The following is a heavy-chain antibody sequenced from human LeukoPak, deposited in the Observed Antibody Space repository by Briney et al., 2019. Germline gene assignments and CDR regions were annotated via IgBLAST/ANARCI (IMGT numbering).Heavy chain of an antibody. V-gene: IGHV3-23*01. CDR1: GFSFSSYG. CDR3: AKYRYSSSWDDFDY. J-gene: IGHJ4*02. Sequence: PGGSLRLSCATSGFSFSSYGMSWVRPAPGKGLEWVSSISGLSGRTYYADSVKGRVTISRDNSKNALSLQMNSLRAEDTAVYYCAKYRYSSSWDDFDYWGQGTLVTVSS. CDR2: ISGLSGRT. D-gene: IGHD6-13*01.